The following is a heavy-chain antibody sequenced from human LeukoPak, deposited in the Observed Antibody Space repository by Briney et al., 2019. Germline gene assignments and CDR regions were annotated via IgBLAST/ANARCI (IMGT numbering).Heavy chain of an antibody. CDR3: ARANRVRYYYDSSGTDYYMDV. D-gene: IGHD3-22*01. CDR2: ISAYNGNT. CDR1: GYTFTSYG. V-gene: IGHV1-18*01. Sequence: ASVKVSCKASGYTFTSYGISWVRQAPGQGLEWMGWISAYNGNTNYAHKLHGRVTMTTDTSTSTAYMELRSLRSDDTAVYYCARANRVRYYYDSSGTDYYMDVWGKGTTVTVSS. J-gene: IGHJ6*03.